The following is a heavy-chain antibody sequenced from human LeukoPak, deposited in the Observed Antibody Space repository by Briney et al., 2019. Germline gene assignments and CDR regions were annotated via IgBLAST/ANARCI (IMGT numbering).Heavy chain of an antibody. D-gene: IGHD3-22*01. J-gene: IGHJ4*02. CDR1: GFTFSSYG. Sequence: GGSLRLSCAASGFTFSSYGMHWVRQAPGKGLEWVAVISYDGSKKYYGDSVKGRFTISRDNSKNTVYLQMNSLRAEDTAVYYCAKGDSTGYYYHYGYYFDYWGQGTLVTVSS. CDR3: AKGDSTGYYYHYGYYFDY. V-gene: IGHV3-30*18. CDR2: ISYDGSKK.